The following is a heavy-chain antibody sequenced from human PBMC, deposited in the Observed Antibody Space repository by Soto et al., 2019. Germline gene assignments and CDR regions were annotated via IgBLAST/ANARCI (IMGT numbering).Heavy chain of an antibody. V-gene: IGHV3-43*01. D-gene: IGHD4-17*01. CDR1: GFTFSDYT. CDR2: INWDSGGT. CDR3: VKDMAYGGNSGPFDC. Sequence: EVQLVESGGGVVQPGGSLRLSCAASGFTFSDYTMHWVRQAPGKGLEWVSLINWDSGGTYYADSVRGRFTISRDNSKNSLYLQMNSLRNEDTALYYCVKDMAYGGNSGPFDCWGQGTLATVSS. J-gene: IGHJ4*02.